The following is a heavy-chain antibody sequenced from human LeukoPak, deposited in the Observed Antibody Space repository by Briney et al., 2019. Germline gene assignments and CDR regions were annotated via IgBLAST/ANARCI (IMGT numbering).Heavy chain of an antibody. CDR1: GFTFSSYA. J-gene: IGHJ4*02. V-gene: IGHV3-23*01. D-gene: IGHD5-12*01. CDR2: IGGSDGNT. CDR3: AKVQYSDYDMNFDS. Sequence: GGSLRLSCAASGFTFSSYAMSWVRQAPGMGLEWVSAIGGSDGNTYYADSVKGRFTISRDNSKNSLYLQINSLRADDAAVYYCAKVQYSDYDMNFDSWGQGTLVTVSS.